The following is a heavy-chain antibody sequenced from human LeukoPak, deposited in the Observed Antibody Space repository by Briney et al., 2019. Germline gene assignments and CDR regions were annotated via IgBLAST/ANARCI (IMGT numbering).Heavy chain of an antibody. D-gene: IGHD3-22*01. CDR2: ISGDGGST. CDR1: GFTFDDYA. J-gene: IGHJ4*02. V-gene: IGHV3-43*02. Sequence: GGSLRLSCAASGFTFDDYAMHWVRQAPGKGLEWVSLISGDGGSTYYADSVKGRFTISRDNSKNSLYLQMNSLRTEDTALYYCAKGGRYDSSGYYFGFGYWGQGTLVTVSS. CDR3: AKGGRYDSSGYYFGFGY.